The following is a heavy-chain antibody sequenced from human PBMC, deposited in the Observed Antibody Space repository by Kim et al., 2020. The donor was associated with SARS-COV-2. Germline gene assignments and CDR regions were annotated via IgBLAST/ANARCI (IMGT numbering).Heavy chain of an antibody. CDR2: IHYTGST. V-gene: IGHV4-39*07. Sequence: SETLSLTCSVSGGYVSSISYFWGWFRQPPGKGLEWIASIHYTGSTYYNPSLESRVTISVDTSKDQFSLKVNSVTAADTAVYYCARAWITAMVNFWGKGTL. CDR1: GGYVSSISYF. J-gene: IGHJ4*02. D-gene: IGHD5-18*01. CDR3: ARAWITAMVNF.